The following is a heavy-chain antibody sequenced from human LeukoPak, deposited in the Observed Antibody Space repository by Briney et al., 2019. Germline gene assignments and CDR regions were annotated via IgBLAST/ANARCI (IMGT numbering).Heavy chain of an antibody. J-gene: IGHJ4*02. CDR2: IRSKAYGGTT. CDR3: TRDTTDVDY. V-gene: IGHV3-49*03. D-gene: IGHD4-17*01. CDR1: GFTFGDYA. Sequence: GGSLRLSCTASGFTFGDYAISWFRQAPGKGLEWVGFIRSKAYGGTTEYAASVKGRFTISRDDSKSIAYLQMNSLKTEDTAVYYCTRDTTDVDYWGQGTLVTVSS.